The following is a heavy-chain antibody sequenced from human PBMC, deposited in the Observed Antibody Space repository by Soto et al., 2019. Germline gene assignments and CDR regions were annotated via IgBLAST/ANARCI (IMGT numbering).Heavy chain of an antibody. CDR3: VRGSYGTDY. V-gene: IGHV3-21*01. D-gene: IGHD4-17*01. CDR1: GFTFSSYS. Sequence: GGSLRLSCAASGFTFSSYSMNWVRQAPGKGLEWVSSISSSSSYIYYADSVEGRFTISRDNAKNTLSLQMNSLRAEDTAVYYCVRGSYGTDYWGQGTLVTVSS. CDR2: ISSSSSYI. J-gene: IGHJ4*02.